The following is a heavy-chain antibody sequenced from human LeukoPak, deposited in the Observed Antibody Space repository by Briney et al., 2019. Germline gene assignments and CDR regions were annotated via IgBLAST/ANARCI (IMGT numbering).Heavy chain of an antibody. Sequence: SETLSLTCAPNGGSFSGYYWNWIRQPPGKGLEWIGESSHSGSTNYNPSLKSRVTISVDTSKNQFSLKLSSVTAADTAVYYCARGKSGITMVRGALDYWGQGTLVTVSS. CDR3: ARGKSGITMVRGALDY. J-gene: IGHJ4*02. V-gene: IGHV4-34*01. CDR1: GGSFSGYY. D-gene: IGHD3-10*01. CDR2: SSHSGST.